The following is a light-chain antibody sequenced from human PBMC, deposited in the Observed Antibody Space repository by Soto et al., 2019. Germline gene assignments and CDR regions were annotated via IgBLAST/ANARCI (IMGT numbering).Light chain of an antibody. J-gene: IGKJ5*01. CDR2: SAS. V-gene: IGKV1-39*01. CDR1: HTINKN. CDR3: QQSFSTPYT. Sequence: DVQMTQYPSSLSASVGDRVTITCRASHTINKNLNWYQQKPGQAPNLLIYSASDFQSGVPSRFSGSGSGTEFTLTISGLQPEDFATYYCQQSFSTPYTFGLGTRLEIK.